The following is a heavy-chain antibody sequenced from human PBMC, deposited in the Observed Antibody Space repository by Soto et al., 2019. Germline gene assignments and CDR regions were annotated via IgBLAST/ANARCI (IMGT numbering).Heavy chain of an antibody. V-gene: IGHV3-21*01. Sequence: EVQLVESGGGLVKPGGSLRLSCAASGFTFSSYSMNWVRQAPGKGLEWVSSISSSSSYIYYADSVKGRFTISRDNAKNSLYLQMHSLRAEDTAVYYCARETASTGMDVWGQGTTVTVSS. CDR3: ARETASTGMDV. CDR1: GFTFSSYS. CDR2: ISSSSSYI. J-gene: IGHJ6*02.